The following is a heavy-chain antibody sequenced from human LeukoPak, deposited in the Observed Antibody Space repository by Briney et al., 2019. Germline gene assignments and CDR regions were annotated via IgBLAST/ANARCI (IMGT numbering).Heavy chain of an antibody. CDR1: GFTFSSYA. D-gene: IGHD3-22*01. J-gene: IGHJ4*02. Sequence: GGSLRLSCAASGFTFSSYAMSWVRQAPGKGQEWVSSITGSSASTYYADSVKGRFTISRDNSKNTLYLQMNSLRAEDTAVYFCAKLDYYDTHWGQGTLVTVSS. CDR3: AKLDYYDTH. CDR2: ITGSSAST. V-gene: IGHV3-23*01.